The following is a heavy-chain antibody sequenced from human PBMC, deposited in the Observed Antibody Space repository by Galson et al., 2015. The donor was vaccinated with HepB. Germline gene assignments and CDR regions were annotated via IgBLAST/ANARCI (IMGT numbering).Heavy chain of an antibody. D-gene: IGHD3-22*01. Sequence: CAISGDSVSSNRAAWNWIRQSPSRGLEWLGRTYYRSKWSSDYAASVKSRITINADTSKNQFSLQLNSVTPGDTAVYYCARGHYYDSTGAYYFDYWGQGTLVTGSS. V-gene: IGHV6-1*01. CDR2: TYYRSKWSS. CDR1: GDSVSSNRAA. CDR3: ARGHYYDSTGAYYFDY. J-gene: IGHJ4*02.